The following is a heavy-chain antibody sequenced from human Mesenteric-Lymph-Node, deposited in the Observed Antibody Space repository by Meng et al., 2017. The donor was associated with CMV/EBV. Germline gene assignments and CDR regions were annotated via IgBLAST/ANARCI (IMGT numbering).Heavy chain of an antibody. J-gene: IGHJ6*02. CDR2: IYYSGST. CDR3: AREGYYYYYGMDV. Sequence: SETLSLTCTVSNGSITVYYWSWIRQSPGKGLEWIGYIYYSGSTNYNPSLKSRATISVDTSKKQFSLRLTSVTAADTAVYYCAREGYYYYYGMDVWGQGTTVTVSS. V-gene: IGHV4-59*01. CDR1: NGSITVYY.